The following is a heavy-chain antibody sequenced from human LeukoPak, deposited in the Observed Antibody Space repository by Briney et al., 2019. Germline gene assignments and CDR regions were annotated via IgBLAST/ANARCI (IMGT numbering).Heavy chain of an antibody. V-gene: IGHV4-34*01. CDR3: ATLWLRGLVAFDI. CDR2: INHSGST. Sequence: PSETLSLTCAVYGGSFSGYYWSWIRQPPGKGLEWIGEINHSGSTNHNPSLKSRVTISVDTSKNQFSLKLSSVTAADTAVYYCATLWLRGLVAFDIWGQGTMVTVSS. D-gene: IGHD5-18*01. CDR1: GGSFSGYY. J-gene: IGHJ3*02.